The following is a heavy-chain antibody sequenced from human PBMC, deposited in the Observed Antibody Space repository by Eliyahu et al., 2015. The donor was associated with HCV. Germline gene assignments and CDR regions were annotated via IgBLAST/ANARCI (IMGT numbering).Heavy chain of an antibody. J-gene: IGHJ6*02. CDR1: GFPFSSFG. D-gene: IGHD3-10*01. CDR3: ARTSMRTGSYSFYYYYGMDV. CDR2: IWYDGSNK. V-gene: IGHV3-33*01. Sequence: QVQLVESGGGVVQPGRSLRLSCAASGFPFSSFGXPWVRQAPGKGLEWVAVIWYDGSNKYYADSVKGRFTISRDNSKNTLYLQMNSLRAEDTAVYYCARTSMRTGSYSFYYYYGMDVWGQGTTVTVSS.